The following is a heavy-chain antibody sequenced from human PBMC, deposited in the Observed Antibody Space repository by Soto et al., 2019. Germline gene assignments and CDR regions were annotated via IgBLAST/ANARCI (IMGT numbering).Heavy chain of an antibody. Sequence: GASVKVSCKASGYTFTGYYMHWVRQAPGQGLEWMGWINPNSGGTNYAQKFQGRVTMTRDTSISTAYMELSSLRSEDTAVYYCARGLDYDFWSGYIYGMDVWGQGTTVTVSS. V-gene: IGHV1-2*02. CDR3: ARGLDYDFWSGYIYGMDV. CDR1: GYTFTGYY. J-gene: IGHJ6*02. D-gene: IGHD3-3*01. CDR2: INPNSGGT.